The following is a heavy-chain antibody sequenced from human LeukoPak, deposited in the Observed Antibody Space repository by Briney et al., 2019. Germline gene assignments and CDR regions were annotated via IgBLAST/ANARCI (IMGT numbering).Heavy chain of an antibody. D-gene: IGHD2-2*01. J-gene: IGHJ4*02. CDR1: GFAFDEHG. CDR3: ARAPITSPFYFDY. Sequence: GGPLRLSCTASGFAFDEHGMSWVRQVPGKGLEWVSGINWSGGSTGYADPLRGRFTITRDNAKNSLYLQMDSLRAEDTALYYCARAPITSPFYFDYWGQGTLVTVSS. V-gene: IGHV3-20*04. CDR2: INWSGGST.